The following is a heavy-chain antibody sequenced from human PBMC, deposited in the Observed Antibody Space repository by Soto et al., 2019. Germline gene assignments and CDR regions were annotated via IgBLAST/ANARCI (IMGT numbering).Heavy chain of an antibody. Sequence: GGSLRLSCAASGFTFSNYGMHWVRQAPGKGLEWVAVISYDGSNRYYADSVKGRFTISRDNSKNTLYLQMNSLRAEDTAVYYSAKERSTGWYYFDYWGQGTLVTVSS. V-gene: IGHV3-30*18. CDR1: GFTFSNYG. CDR2: ISYDGSNR. J-gene: IGHJ4*02. CDR3: AKERSTGWYYFDY. D-gene: IGHD6-19*01.